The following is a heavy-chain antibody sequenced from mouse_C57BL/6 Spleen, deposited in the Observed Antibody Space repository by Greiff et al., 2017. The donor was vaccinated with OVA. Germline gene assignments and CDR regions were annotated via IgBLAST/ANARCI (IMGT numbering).Heavy chain of an antibody. D-gene: IGHD1-1*01. CDR2: ISNLAYSI. J-gene: IGHJ1*03. CDR1: GFTFSDYG. CDR3: ARQNYGSWYFDV. V-gene: IGHV5-15*04. Sequence: EVKLVESGGGLVQPGGSLKLSCAASGFTFSDYGMAWVRQAPRKGPEWVAFISNLAYSIYYADTVTGRFTISRENAKNTLYLEMSSLRSEDTAMYYCARQNYGSWYFDVWGTGTTVTVSS.